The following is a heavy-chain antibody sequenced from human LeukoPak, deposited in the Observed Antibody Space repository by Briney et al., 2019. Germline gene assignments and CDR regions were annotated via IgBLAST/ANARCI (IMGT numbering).Heavy chain of an antibody. CDR3: AKSYYGG. CDR1: GFTFSSYW. Sequence: PGGSLRLSCAASGFTFSSYWMSWVRQAPGKGLEWVANIKPDGSEEYYVDSVKGRFSISRDNVKNSLYLQMNSLRAEDTAVYYCAKSYYGGWGQGTLVTVSS. CDR2: IKPDGSEE. D-gene: IGHD3-10*01. V-gene: IGHV3-7*01. J-gene: IGHJ4*02.